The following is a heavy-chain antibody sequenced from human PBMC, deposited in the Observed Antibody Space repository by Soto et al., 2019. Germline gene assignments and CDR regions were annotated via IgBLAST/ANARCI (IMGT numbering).Heavy chain of an antibody. CDR3: ARAIAARPPYYYYGMDV. Sequence: QVQLQESGPGLVKPSQTLSLTCTVSGGSISSGDYYMSWIRQAPGKGLEWVSYISSSSSYTNYADSVKGRFTITRDNAKNSLYLQMNSLRAEDTAVYYCARAIAARPPYYYYGMDVWGQGTTVTVSS. CDR1: GGSISSGDYY. D-gene: IGHD6-6*01. J-gene: IGHJ6*02. V-gene: IGHV3-11*06. CDR2: ISSSSSYT.